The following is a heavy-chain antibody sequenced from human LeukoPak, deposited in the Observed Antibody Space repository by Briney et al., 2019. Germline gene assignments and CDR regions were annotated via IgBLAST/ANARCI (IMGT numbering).Heavy chain of an antibody. CDR2: INPNSGGT. D-gene: IGHD5-12*01. CDR3: ARSSLGGYDYVYFDY. V-gene: IGHV1-2*02. CDR1: GYTFTGYY. Sequence: ASVKVSCKASGYTFTGYYMHWVRQAPGQALEWMGWINPNSGGTNYAQKFQGRVTMTRDTSISTAYMELSRLRSDDTAVYYCARSSLGGYDYVYFDYWGQGTLVTVSS. J-gene: IGHJ4*02.